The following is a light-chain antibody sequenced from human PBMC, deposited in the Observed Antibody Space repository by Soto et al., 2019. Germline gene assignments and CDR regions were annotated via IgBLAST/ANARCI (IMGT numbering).Light chain of an antibody. CDR3: QQYYNLPIT. J-gene: IGKJ5*01. Sequence: EIVMTQSPATLSVSPGERATLSCRASQSVNSNLAWYQQKPGQAPRLLIYGASSRATGIPARFSGSGSGTEFTLTITSLQSEDFAVYYCQQYYNLPITFGQGTRLEIK. CDR1: QSVNSN. CDR2: GAS. V-gene: IGKV3-15*01.